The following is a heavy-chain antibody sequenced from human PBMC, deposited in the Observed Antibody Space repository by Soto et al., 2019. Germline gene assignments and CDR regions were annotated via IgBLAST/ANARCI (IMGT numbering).Heavy chain of an antibody. CDR1: GGSISSSNW. CDR3: ASMKDSSSWYPFFDY. Sequence: SETLSLTCAVSGGSISSSNWWSWVRQPPGKGLEWIGEIYHGGSTNYNPSLKSRVTISVDKSKNQFSLKLSSVTAADTAVYYCASMKDSSSWYPFFDYWGQGTLVTVSS. D-gene: IGHD6-13*01. CDR2: IYHGGST. J-gene: IGHJ4*02. V-gene: IGHV4-4*02.